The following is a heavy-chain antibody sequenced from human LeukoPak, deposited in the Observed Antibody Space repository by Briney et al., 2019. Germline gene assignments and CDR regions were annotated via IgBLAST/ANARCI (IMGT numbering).Heavy chain of an antibody. J-gene: IGHJ4*02. CDR1: GGSISSYY. CDR2: MHSSGST. Sequence: SETLSLTCTVSGGSISSYYWSWIRQPAGKGLEWIGRMHSSGSTNYNPSIKSRVTMSLDTSKNQFSLKVDSVAAADTAMYYCAREAVHYGSGSHDYWGQGTLVAVSS. V-gene: IGHV4-4*07. D-gene: IGHD3-10*01. CDR3: AREAVHYGSGSHDY.